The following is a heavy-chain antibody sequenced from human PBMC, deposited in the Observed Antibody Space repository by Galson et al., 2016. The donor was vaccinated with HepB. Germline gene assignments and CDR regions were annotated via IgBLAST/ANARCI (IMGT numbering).Heavy chain of an antibody. J-gene: IGHJ4*02. V-gene: IGHV3-11*05. Sequence: SLRLSCAASGFTFSDYYVTWIRQAPGKGLDWVSYISPTGSYTNYADSVKGQFTVFRDNAKNSLFLQMNSLRPEDAAVYYCVRAWEGWQSSGGQWGQGTLVTVSS. CDR1: GFTFSDYY. CDR3: VRAWEGWQSSGGQ. CDR2: ISPTGSYT. D-gene: IGHD1-26*01.